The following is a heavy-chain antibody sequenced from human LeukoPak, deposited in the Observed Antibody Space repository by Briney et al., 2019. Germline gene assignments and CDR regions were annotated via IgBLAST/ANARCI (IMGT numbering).Heavy chain of an antibody. V-gene: IGHV4-31*03. CDR3: ARARMVRGVRDAFDI. J-gene: IGHJ3*02. Sequence: SETLSLTCTVSGGSISSGGYYWSWIRQHPGKGLEWIGYIYYSGSTYYNPSLKSRVTISVDTSKNQFSLKLSSVTAADTAVYYCARARMVRGVRDAFDIWGQGTMVTVSS. D-gene: IGHD3-10*01. CDR2: IYYSGST. CDR1: GGSISSGGYY.